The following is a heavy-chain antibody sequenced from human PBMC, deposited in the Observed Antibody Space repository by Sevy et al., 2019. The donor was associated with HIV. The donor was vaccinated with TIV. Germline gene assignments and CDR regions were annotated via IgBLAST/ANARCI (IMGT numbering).Heavy chain of an antibody. D-gene: IGHD6-13*01. Sequence: GGSLRLSCAASGFTFSDYYMSWIRQAPGKGLEWVSYISSSSSYTNYADSVKGRFTISRDNAKNSLYLQMNSLRAEDAAVYYCARCRRAAADYYFDYWGQRTLVTVSS. CDR2: ISSSSSYT. CDR3: ARCRRAAADYYFDY. CDR1: GFTFSDYY. V-gene: IGHV3-11*06. J-gene: IGHJ4*02.